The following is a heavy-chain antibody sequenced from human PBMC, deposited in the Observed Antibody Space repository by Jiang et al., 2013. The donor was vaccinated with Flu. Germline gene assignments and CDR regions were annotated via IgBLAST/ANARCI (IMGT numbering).Heavy chain of an antibody. CDR1: GFSLSTSGVG. CDR3: AHRGVPHDYVWGSYRYRAFDI. J-gene: IGHJ3*02. V-gene: IGHV2-5*02. CDR2: IYWDDDK. D-gene: IGHD3-16*02. Sequence: KPTQTLTLTCTFSGFSLSTSGVGVGWIRQPPGKALEWLALIYWDDDKRYSPSLKSRLTITKDTSKNQVVLTMTNMDPVDTATYYCAHRGVPHDYVWGSYRYRAFDIWGQGTMVTVSS.